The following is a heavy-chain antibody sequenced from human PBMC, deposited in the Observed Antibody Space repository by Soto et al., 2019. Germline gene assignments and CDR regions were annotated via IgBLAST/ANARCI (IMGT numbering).Heavy chain of an antibody. CDR2: ISYDGSNK. CDR3: ARAKDSSSWYTYYYGMDV. D-gene: IGHD6-13*01. CDR1: GFTFSSYA. Sequence: ESGGGVVQPGRSLRLSCAASGFTFSSYAMHWVRQAPGKGLEWVAVISYDGSNKYYADSVKGRFTISRDNSKNTLYLQMNSLSAEDTAVYYCARAKDSSSWYTYYYGMDVWGQGTTVTVSS. V-gene: IGHV3-30-3*01. J-gene: IGHJ6*02.